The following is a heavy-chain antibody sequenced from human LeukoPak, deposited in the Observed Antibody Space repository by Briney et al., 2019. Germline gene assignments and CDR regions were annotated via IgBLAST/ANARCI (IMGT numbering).Heavy chain of an antibody. Sequence: GGSLRLSCAASGFTFMGYSMHWVRQAPGKGLEWVAVISYDGSNKYYADSVKGRFTISRDNSKNTLYLQMNSLRAEDTAVYYCARDQYYYGSGRYYHLDYWGQGTLVTVSS. CDR2: ISYDGSNK. J-gene: IGHJ4*02. V-gene: IGHV3-30*04. D-gene: IGHD3-10*01. CDR1: GFTFMGYS. CDR3: ARDQYYYGSGRYYHLDY.